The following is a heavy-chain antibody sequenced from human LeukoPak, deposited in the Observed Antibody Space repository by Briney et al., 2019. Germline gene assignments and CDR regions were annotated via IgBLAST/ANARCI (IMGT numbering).Heavy chain of an antibody. J-gene: IGHJ6*03. CDR2: INPSGGST. Sequence: ASVKVSCKASGYTFTSYYMHWVRQAPAQGLEWMGIINPSGGSTSYAQKFQGRVTMTRDTSTSTVYMELSSLRSEDTAVYYCARASGSYHYYMDVWGKGTTVTVSS. CDR3: ARASGSYHYYMDV. CDR1: GYTFTSYY. D-gene: IGHD3-10*01. V-gene: IGHV1-46*03.